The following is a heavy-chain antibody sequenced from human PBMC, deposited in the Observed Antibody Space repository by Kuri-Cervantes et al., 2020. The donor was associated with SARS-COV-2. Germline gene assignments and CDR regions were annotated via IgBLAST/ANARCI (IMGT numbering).Heavy chain of an antibody. Sequence: ESLKISCAASGFTFSSYAMSWVRQPPGKGLEWTGEINHSGSTNYNPPLKSRVTISVDTSKNQFSLKLSSVTAADTAVYYCARHRVRVYFDYWGQGTLVTVSS. V-gene: IGHV4-34*01. CDR3: ARHRVRVYFDY. J-gene: IGHJ4*02. CDR1: GFTFSSYA. CDR2: INHSGST. D-gene: IGHD1-1*01.